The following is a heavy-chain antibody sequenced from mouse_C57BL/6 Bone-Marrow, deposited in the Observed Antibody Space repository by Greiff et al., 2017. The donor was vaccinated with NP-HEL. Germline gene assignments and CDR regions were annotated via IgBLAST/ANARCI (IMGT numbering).Heavy chain of an antibody. J-gene: IGHJ1*03. D-gene: IGHD1-1*01. V-gene: IGHV1-50*01. CDR3: ARDYYGSSLYWYFDV. Sequence: VQLQQPGAELVKPGASVKLSCKASGYTFTSYWMQWVKQRPGQGLEWIGEIDPSDSYTNYNQKFKGKATLTVDTSSSTAYMQLSSLTSEDSAVYYCARDYYGSSLYWYFDVWGTGTTVTVSA. CDR1: GYTFTSYW. CDR2: IDPSDSYT.